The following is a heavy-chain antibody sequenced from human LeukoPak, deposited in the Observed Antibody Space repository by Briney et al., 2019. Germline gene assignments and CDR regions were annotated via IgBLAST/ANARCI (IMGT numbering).Heavy chain of an antibody. CDR2: IYYSGST. V-gene: IGHV4-61*01. CDR1: GGSVSSGSYY. J-gene: IGHJ4*02. CDR3: ARAIAAPRTHFDY. D-gene: IGHD6-6*01. Sequence: PSETLSLTCTVSGGSVSSGSYYWSRLRQPPGKGLEWIGYIYYSGSTNYNPSLKSRVTISVDTSKNQFSLKLSSVTAADTAVYYCARAIAAPRTHFDYWGQGTLVTVSS.